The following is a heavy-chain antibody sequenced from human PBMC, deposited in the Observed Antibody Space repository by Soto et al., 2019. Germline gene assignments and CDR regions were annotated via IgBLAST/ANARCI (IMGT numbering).Heavy chain of an antibody. CDR3: ARRDIQGPIDY. Sequence: QVQLQESGPGLVKPSDTLSLTCAVSGYSISSSNWWGWIRQPPGKGLEWIGYIYYSGTTYYNPSLKSRVPMSVDTSKNQFSLKLTSVTAVYTAVYSCARRDIQGPIDYWGQGTLVTVSS. CDR2: IYYSGTT. D-gene: IGHD2-15*01. V-gene: IGHV4-28*01. CDR1: GYSISSSNW. J-gene: IGHJ4*02.